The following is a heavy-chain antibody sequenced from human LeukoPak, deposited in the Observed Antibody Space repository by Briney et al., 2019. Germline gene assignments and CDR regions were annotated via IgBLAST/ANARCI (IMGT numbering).Heavy chain of an antibody. Sequence: GGSLRLSCAASGFTFSSYSMNWVRQAPGKGLEWVSSISSGSSYIYYADSVKGRFTISRDNAKNSLYLQMNSLRAEDTAVYYCARDRSYYYDSSGYSPDAFDIWGQGTMVTVSS. CDR3: ARDRSYYYDSSGYSPDAFDI. D-gene: IGHD3-22*01. J-gene: IGHJ3*02. V-gene: IGHV3-21*01. CDR1: GFTFSSYS. CDR2: ISSGSSYI.